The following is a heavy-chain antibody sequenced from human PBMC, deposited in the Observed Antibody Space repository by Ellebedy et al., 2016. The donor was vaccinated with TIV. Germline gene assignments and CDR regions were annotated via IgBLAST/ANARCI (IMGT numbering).Heavy chain of an antibody. V-gene: IGHV3-48*03. J-gene: IGHJ4*02. CDR3: ARANSGYDSSLDY. CDR2: ISSSGSTI. Sequence: GESLKISCAASGFTFSRYVMTWVRQAPGKGLEWVSYISSSGSTIYYADSVKGRFTISRDNAKNSLYLQMNSLRAEDTAVYYCARANSGYDSSLDYWGQGTLVTVSS. CDR1: GFTFSRYV. D-gene: IGHD5-12*01.